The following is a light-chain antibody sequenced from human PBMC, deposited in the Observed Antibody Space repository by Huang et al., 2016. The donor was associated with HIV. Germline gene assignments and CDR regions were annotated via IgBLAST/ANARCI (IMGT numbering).Light chain of an antibody. Sequence: DIQMTQSPSSLSASLGDRVTFTCRASQNITRSLNWYQQKPGKAPRLLVYTASTLDSGVPSRFSGGGSGSLFTLNITNLQPEDIATYYCQQSFSVPRTFGRGTKVEIK. V-gene: IGKV1-39*01. CDR1: QNITRS. J-gene: IGKJ4*01. CDR2: TAS. CDR3: QQSFSVPRT.